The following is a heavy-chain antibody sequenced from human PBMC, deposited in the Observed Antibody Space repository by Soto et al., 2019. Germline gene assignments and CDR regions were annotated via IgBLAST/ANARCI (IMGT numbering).Heavy chain of an antibody. CDR3: ARGSLQFDP. J-gene: IGHJ5*02. CDR2: IYTTGNT. V-gene: IGHV4-4*07. CDR1: GGSLNNYY. Sequence: SETLSLTCTVSGGSLNNYYWSWIQQPAGKGLEWIGRIYTTGNTNYKSSLRSRVTMSVDTSKNQFSLKLRFLTAADTAMYYCARGSLQFDPWGQGTLVTVSS.